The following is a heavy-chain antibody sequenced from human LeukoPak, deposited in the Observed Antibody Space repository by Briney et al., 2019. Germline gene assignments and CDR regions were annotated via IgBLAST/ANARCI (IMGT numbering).Heavy chain of an antibody. J-gene: IGHJ4*02. V-gene: IGHV1-69*01. Sequence: SVKVSCKASGGTFSSYAISWVRQAPGQGLEWMGGIIPIFGTANYAQKFQGRVTITADESTSIIYMELSSLRSEDTAVYYCARFSGMRFLEWLFLDYWGQGTLVTVSS. CDR3: ARFSGMRFLEWLFLDY. CDR1: GGTFSSYA. CDR2: IIPIFGTA. D-gene: IGHD3-3*01.